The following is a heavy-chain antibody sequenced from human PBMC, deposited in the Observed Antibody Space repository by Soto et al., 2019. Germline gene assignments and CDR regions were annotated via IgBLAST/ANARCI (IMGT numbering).Heavy chain of an antibody. Sequence: QVQLQESGPGLVKPSETLSLTCTVSSDSISSYYLSWIRQPPGKRLEWMGYISYSGSTDYNPSLTSRATISGDTSKIQFSLKVSSVTAADTAVYYCARGTSWQLPFDYWGQGTLVTVSS. V-gene: IGHV4-59*01. CDR3: ARGTSWQLPFDY. CDR2: ISYSGST. D-gene: IGHD6-13*01. J-gene: IGHJ4*02. CDR1: SDSISSYY.